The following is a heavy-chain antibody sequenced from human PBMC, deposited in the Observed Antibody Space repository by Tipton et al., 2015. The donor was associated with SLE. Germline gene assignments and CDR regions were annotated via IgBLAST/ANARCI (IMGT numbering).Heavy chain of an antibody. J-gene: IGHJ5*02. D-gene: IGHD2-15*01. CDR2: INHSGST. CDR3: ASNAVVAAP. Sequence: GSLRLSCAVYGGSFSGYYWSWIRQPPGKGLEWIGEINHSGSTNYNPSLKSRVTISVDTSKNQFSLKLSSVTAADTAVYYCASNAVVAAPWGQGTLVTVSS. V-gene: IGHV4-34*01. CDR1: GGSFSGYY.